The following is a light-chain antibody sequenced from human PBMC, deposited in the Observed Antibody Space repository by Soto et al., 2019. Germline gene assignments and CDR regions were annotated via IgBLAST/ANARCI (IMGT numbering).Light chain of an antibody. V-gene: IGKV4-1*01. J-gene: IGKJ1*01. CDR2: WAS. CDR3: QQYYTTPVT. Sequence: DIVMTKSPDSLAVSLGERATINCTSSQTVFHGSTSLAWYQQKPGQPPKLLIYWASTRESGVPDRFSGSGSGTDFTLTISSLQAEDVAVYYCQQYYTTPVTFGQGTKVEIK. CDR1: QTVFHGSTS.